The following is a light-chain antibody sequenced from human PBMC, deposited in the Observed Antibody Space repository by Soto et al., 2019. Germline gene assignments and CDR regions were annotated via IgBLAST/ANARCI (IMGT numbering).Light chain of an antibody. CDR3: QQYDNLPPT. CDR1: QDITKY. CDR2: DAS. Sequence: DIQMTQSPSSLSASVGDRVTITCQASQDITKYLNWYRQKHGKAPNLLIYDASKLKTGVPSRFSGTGSGTYFTLTISSLQPEDIATYFFQQYDNLPPTFGGGTRVEIK. J-gene: IGKJ4*01. V-gene: IGKV1-33*01.